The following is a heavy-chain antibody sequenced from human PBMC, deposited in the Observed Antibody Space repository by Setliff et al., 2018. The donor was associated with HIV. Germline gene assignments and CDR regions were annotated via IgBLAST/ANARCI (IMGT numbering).Heavy chain of an antibody. V-gene: IGHV1-69*10. J-gene: IGHJ3*02. D-gene: IGHD6-19*01. CDR3: ARVPYRSAWFSGGHDAFDI. CDR2: IIPILGIT. Sequence: ASVKVSCKASGGTFSSYGISWVRQAPGQGLEWMGGIIPILGITNYAQKFQDRVAMTTETATSTAYMEMRSLRSDDTAVYFCARVPYRSAWFSGGHDAFDIWGQGTMVTVSS. CDR1: GGTFSSYG.